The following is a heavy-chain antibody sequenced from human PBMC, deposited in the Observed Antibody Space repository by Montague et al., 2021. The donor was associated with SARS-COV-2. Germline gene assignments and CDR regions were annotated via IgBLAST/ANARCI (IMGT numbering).Heavy chain of an antibody. CDR2: IYYSGST. CDR1: GGSISSSCYY. V-gene: IGHV4-39*01. D-gene: IGHD2-2*01. CDR3: ARLHCSSTSCYYIFFAEKSHIDY. Sequence: SETLSLTCTVSGGSISSSCYYWGWIRQPPGKGLEWIGSIYYSGSTYYNPSLKSRVTISVDTSRNQFSPKLSSVTAADTAVYYCARLHCSSTSCYYIFFAEKSHIDYWGQGTLVTVSS. J-gene: IGHJ4*02.